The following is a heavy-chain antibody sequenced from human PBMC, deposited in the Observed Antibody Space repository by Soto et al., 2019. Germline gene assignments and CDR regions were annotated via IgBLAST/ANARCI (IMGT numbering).Heavy chain of an antibody. D-gene: IGHD1-7*01. Sequence: SETLSLTCAVSNGSISSSNWWNWVRQSPGKGLEWIGEIYHSGSTNYNPSLKSRVNISVDKSKNQFSLKLSSVTAADTAVYYCARAFRQPQTTYYYYYMDVWGKGTTVTVSS. CDR3: ARAFRQPQTTYYYYYMDV. J-gene: IGHJ6*03. V-gene: IGHV4-4*02. CDR2: IYHSGST. CDR1: NGSISSSNW.